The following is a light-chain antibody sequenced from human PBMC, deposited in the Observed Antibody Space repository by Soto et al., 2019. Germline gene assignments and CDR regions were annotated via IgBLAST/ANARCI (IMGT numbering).Light chain of an antibody. CDR2: GAS. V-gene: IGKV3-15*01. CDR3: QQYNTWPPRYT. Sequence: EIVMTQSPATLSVSPWGRATLSCRASQSVGSYLAWYQQRPGQPPRLLIYGASTRATGIPARFSGSGSGTEFSLTISSLQSEDFAVYYCQQYNTWPPRYTFGQGTKLEIK. CDR1: QSVGSY. J-gene: IGKJ2*01.